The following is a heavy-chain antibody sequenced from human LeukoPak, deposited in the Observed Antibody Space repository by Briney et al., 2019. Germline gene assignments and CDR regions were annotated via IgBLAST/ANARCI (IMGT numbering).Heavy chain of an antibody. CDR3: AKGYAYYYDSSGYYYRDSYHLDY. D-gene: IGHD3-22*01. CDR1: GFTFSSYG. Sequence: QAGGSLRLSCAASGFTFSSYGMHWVRQAPGKGLEWVAFIRYDEINKYYADSVKGRFTISRDSFKNTLYLQMNSLRAEDTAVYYCAKGYAYYYDSSGYYYRDSYHLDYWGQGTLVTVSS. J-gene: IGHJ4*02. V-gene: IGHV3-30*02. CDR2: IRYDEINK.